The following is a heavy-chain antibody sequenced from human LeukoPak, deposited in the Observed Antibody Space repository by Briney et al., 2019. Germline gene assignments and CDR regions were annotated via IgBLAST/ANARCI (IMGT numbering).Heavy chain of an antibody. D-gene: IGHD5-18*01. CDR3: AREGSYGPKGRPNWFDP. CDR1: GYTFTGYY. CDR2: INPNSGGT. V-gene: IGHV1-2*02. Sequence: ASVKVSCKASGYTFTGYYMHWVRQAPGQGLEWMGWINPNSGGTNYAQKFQGRVTMTRDTSISTAYMELSRLRSDDTAVYYCAREGSYGPKGRPNWFDPWGQGTLVTVSS. J-gene: IGHJ5*02.